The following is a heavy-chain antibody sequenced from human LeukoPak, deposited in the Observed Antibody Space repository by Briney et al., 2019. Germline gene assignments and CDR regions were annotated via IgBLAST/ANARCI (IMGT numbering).Heavy chain of an antibody. CDR2: IYYSGST. CDR1: GGSISSSSYY. CDR3: ARALYYYDSSGYYGFDY. J-gene: IGHJ4*02. D-gene: IGHD3-22*01. V-gene: IGHV4-39*07. Sequence: SETLSLTCTVSGGSISSSSYYWGWIRQPPGKGLEWIGSIYYSGSTYYNPSLKSRVTISVDTSKNQFSLKLSSVTAADTAVYYCARALYYYDSSGYYGFDYWGQGTLVTVSS.